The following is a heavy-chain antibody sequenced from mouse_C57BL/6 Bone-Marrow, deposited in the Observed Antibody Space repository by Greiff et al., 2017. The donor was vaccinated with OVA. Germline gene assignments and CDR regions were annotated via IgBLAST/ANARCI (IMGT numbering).Heavy chain of an antibody. CDR2: IHPNSGST. Sequence: QVQLQQPGAELVKPGASVKLSCKASCYTFTSYWMHWVKQRPGQGPEWIGMIHPNSGSTNYNEKFKSKATLTVDKSSSTAYMQLKSLTSDDSAVYCCAAMVTLDYWGQGTTLTVSS. J-gene: IGHJ2*01. CDR3: AAMVTLDY. CDR1: CYTFTSYW. V-gene: IGHV1-64*01. D-gene: IGHD2-2*01.